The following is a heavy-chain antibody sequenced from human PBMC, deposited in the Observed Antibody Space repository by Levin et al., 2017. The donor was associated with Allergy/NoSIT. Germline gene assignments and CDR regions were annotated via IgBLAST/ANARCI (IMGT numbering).Heavy chain of an antibody. V-gene: IGHV6-1*01. CDR1: GDSVSSNSA. J-gene: IGHJ4*02. CDR2: TYYNSKWFG. Sequence: SQTLSLTCAISGDSVSSNSAWNWIRQSPSRGLEWLGRTYYNSKWFGDYAVSVQSRINIDPDTSRNQFSLHLNSVTPEDTAVYYCARGPNHDYAFDYWGQGIHVTVSS. D-gene: IGHD4/OR15-4a*01. CDR3: ARGPNHDYAFDY.